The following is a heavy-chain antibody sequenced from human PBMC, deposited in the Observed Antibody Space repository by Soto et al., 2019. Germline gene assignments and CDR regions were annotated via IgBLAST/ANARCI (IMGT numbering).Heavy chain of an antibody. D-gene: IGHD2-2*01. CDR2: TSADNGDT. J-gene: IGHJ4*02. CDR3: ERNERRTCSSSACYYADY. Sequence: QVQLVQSGAEVKEPGASVKVSCKASGYTFTRYGFSWVRQAPGQGLEWMAWTSADNGDTNYAPKLQGRVTLTTDTSRATAYIALRRLRSDDPAEYYCERNERRTCSSSACYYADYWGQGTQDSVSS. V-gene: IGHV1-18*04. CDR1: GYTFTRYG.